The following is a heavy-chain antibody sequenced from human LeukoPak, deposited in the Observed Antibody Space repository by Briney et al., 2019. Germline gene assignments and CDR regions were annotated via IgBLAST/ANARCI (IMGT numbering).Heavy chain of an antibody. V-gene: IGHV1-2*02. CDR3: ARPLDSGNNGWSDP. CDR2: INPNSGGT. CDR1: GYTFTGYY. D-gene: IGHD4-11*01. J-gene: IGHJ5*02. Sequence: GASVKVSCKASGYTFTGYYMHWVRQAPGQGLEWMGWINPNSGGTNYAQKFQGRVTMTRDTSISTAYMELSRLRSDDTAVYYCARPLDSGNNGWSDPWGQGTLVTVSS.